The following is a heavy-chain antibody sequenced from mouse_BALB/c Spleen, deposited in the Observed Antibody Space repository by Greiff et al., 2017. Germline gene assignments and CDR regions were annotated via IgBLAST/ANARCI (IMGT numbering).Heavy chain of an antibody. CDR1: GFSLTSYG. J-gene: IGHJ4*01. D-gene: IGHD2-14*01. CDR3: ARNIYKYDEGYAMDY. V-gene: IGHV2-2*02. Sequence: VKLMESGPGLVQPSQSLSITCTVSGFSLTSYGVHWVRQAPGKGLEWLGVIWSGGSTDYYAAFISRLSISKDNSKSQVFFKMNSLQANDTAIYYCARNIYKYDEGYAMDYWGQGTSVTVSS. CDR2: IWSGGST.